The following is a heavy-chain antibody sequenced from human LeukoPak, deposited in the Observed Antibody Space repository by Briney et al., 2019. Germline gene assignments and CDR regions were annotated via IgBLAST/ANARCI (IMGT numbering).Heavy chain of an antibody. Sequence: PGGSLRLSCAASGFTFSSYGMHWVRQAPGKGLEWVAVISYDGSNKYYADSVKGRFTISRDNSKNTLYLQMNSLRAEDTAVYYCAKREPYYYGSGSYARFDYWGQGTLVTVSS. D-gene: IGHD3-10*01. CDR2: ISYDGSNK. J-gene: IGHJ4*02. CDR1: GFTFSSYG. V-gene: IGHV3-30*18. CDR3: AKREPYYYGSGSYARFDY.